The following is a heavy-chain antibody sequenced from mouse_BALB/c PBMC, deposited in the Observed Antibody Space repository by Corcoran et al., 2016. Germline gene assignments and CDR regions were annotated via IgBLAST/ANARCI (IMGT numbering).Heavy chain of an antibody. CDR3: ARISPYDYDVFVDC. Sequence: QVPLKESGPGILQPSQTLCLTCSFSGFSLSTSNMGVGWIRQPSGKGREWLLHILWNDSKYYNPALTSRLTLSKETYDNQVVLKVANVDTADTATYYCARISPYDYDVFVDCWGQGTTLTVSS. V-gene: IGHV8-5*01. CDR1: GFSLSTSNMG. CDR2: ILWNDSK. J-gene: IGHJ2*01. D-gene: IGHD2-4*01.